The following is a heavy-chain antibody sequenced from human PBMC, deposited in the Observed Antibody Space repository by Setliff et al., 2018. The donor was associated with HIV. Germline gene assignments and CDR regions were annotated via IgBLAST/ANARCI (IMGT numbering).Heavy chain of an antibody. J-gene: IGHJ6*03. CDR2: IYYSGST. V-gene: IGHV4-39*01. CDR1: GGSISSSSYY. D-gene: IGHD6-13*01. Sequence: SETLSLTCTVSGGSISSSSYYWGWIRQPPGKGLEWIGSIYYSGSTYSNPSLKSRVTISVDTSKNQFSLNLSSVTAADTAVYYCVGSTIASAVYYYYYYMDVWGKGTTVTVSS. CDR3: VGSTIASAVYYYYYYMDV.